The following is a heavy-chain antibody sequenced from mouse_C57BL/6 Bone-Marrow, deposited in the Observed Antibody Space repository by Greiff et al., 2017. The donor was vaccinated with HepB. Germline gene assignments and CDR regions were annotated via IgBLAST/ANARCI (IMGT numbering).Heavy chain of an antibody. D-gene: IGHD1-1*01. Sequence: QVQLKQSGPELVKPGASVKLSCKASGYTFTSYDINWVKQRPGQGLEWIGWIYPRDGSTKYNEKFKGKATLTVDTSSSTAYMELHSLTSEDSAVYFCARPFITTVVGYYFDYWGQGTTLTVSS. CDR2: IYPRDGST. J-gene: IGHJ2*01. CDR1: GYTFTSYD. CDR3: ARPFITTVVGYYFDY. V-gene: IGHV1-85*01.